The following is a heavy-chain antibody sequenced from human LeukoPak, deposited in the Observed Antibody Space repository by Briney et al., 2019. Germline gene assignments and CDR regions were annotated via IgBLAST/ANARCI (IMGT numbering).Heavy chain of an antibody. D-gene: IGHD3-16*01. CDR2: VYYSGST. Sequence: SETLSLTCTVSGGSISTTNYYWGWIRQSPGKGLEWFGCVYYSGSTYYNPSLKSRVTISVDTSKNQFSLKLNSVTAADTAVYYCARESGSYLWRSWLNPWGQGTLVTVSS. CDR3: ARESGSYLWRSWLNP. V-gene: IGHV4-39*07. CDR1: GGSISTTNYY. J-gene: IGHJ5*02.